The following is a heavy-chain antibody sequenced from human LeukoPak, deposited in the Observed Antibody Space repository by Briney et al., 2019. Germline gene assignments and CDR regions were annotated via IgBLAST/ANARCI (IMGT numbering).Heavy chain of an antibody. CDR3: ARQLEMATPNFDY. Sequence: SGTLSLTCTVSGGSISSSSYYWGWIRQPPGKGLEWIGSIYYSGSTYYNPSLKSRVTISVDTSKNQFSLKLSSVTAADTAVYYCARQLEMATPNFDYWGQGTLVTVSS. J-gene: IGHJ4*02. CDR1: GGSISSSSYY. D-gene: IGHD5-24*01. CDR2: IYYSGST. V-gene: IGHV4-39*01.